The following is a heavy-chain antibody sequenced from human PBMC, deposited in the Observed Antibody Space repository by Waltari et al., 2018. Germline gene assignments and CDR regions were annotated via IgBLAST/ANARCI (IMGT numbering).Heavy chain of an antibody. D-gene: IGHD5-12*01. CDR2: IYTSGRT. CDR3: ARAMTSGYDYYYYYYMDV. V-gene: IGHV4-61*02. CDR1: GGSISSGSYY. Sequence: QVQLQESGPGLVKPSQTLSLTCTVSGGSISSGSYYWSWIRQPAGKGLEWIGRIYTSGRTNYNPSLKSRVTISVDTSKNQFSLKLSSVTAADTAVYYCARAMTSGYDYYYYYYMDVWGKGTTVIVSS. J-gene: IGHJ6*03.